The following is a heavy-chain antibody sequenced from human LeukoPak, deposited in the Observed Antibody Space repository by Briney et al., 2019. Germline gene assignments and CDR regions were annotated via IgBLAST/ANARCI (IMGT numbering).Heavy chain of an antibody. CDR1: GFTVSNEN. J-gene: IGHJ4*02. Sequence: GGSLRLSCAASGFTVSNENINWVRQAPGKGLEWVSIIYTAGGTNYADSVRGRFTISRDNSKNTVYLQMNSLRAEDTAVYYCARHRELGLWGQGTPVTVSS. CDR3: ARHRELGL. CDR2: IYTAGGT. V-gene: IGHV3-66*04. D-gene: IGHD1-26*01.